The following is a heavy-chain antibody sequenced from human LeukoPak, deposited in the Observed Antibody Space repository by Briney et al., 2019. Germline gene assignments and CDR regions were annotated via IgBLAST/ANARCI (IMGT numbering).Heavy chain of an antibody. D-gene: IGHD6-13*01. V-gene: IGHV3-30*18. CDR2: ISYDGSNK. CDR1: GFTFSSYG. CDR3: AKTAATDY. J-gene: IGHJ4*02. Sequence: GGSLRLSCAASGFTFSSYGMHWVRQAPGKGLEWVAVISYDGSNKYYADSVKGRFTISRDNSKNTLYLQMNSLRAEDTAVYYCAKTAATDYRGQGTLVTVSS.